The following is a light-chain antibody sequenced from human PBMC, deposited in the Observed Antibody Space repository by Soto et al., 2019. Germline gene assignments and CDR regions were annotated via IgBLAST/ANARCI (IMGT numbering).Light chain of an antibody. CDR2: AAS. J-gene: IGKJ1*01. Sequence: AIQMTQSPSSLSSSVRERFTITCRASQGIRNDLGWYQQKPGKAPKLLIYAASSLQSGVPSRFSGSGSGTDFTLTISSLQPDDFATYYCQQYDTYWTFGQGTKVDI. CDR1: QGIRND. V-gene: IGKV1-6*01. CDR3: QQYDTYWT.